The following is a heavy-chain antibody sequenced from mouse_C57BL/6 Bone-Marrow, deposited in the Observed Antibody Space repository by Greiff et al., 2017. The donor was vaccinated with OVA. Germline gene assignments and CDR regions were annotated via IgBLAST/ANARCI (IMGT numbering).Heavy chain of an antibody. J-gene: IGHJ4*01. V-gene: IGHV1-81*01. D-gene: IGHD2-3*01. CDR1: GYTFTSYG. Sequence: QVHLQQSGAELARPGASVKLSCKASGYTFTSYGISWVKQRTGQGLEWIGEIYPSSGNTYYNEKFKGKATLTADKSSSTAYMELRSLTSEDSAVYFCARDGYLYAMDYWGQGTSVTVSS. CDR2: IYPSSGNT. CDR3: ARDGYLYAMDY.